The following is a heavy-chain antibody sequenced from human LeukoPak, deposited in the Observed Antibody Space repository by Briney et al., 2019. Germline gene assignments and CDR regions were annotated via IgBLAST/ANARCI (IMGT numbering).Heavy chain of an antibody. V-gene: IGHV3-23*01. Sequence: GRSLRLSRAASGFTLSSYAMSWVRPAPGRGVEYVLAISGSGGSTYYADSVKGRFTISRDNSKNTLYLQMNSLRAEDTAVYYCARDRSGWYYYGMDVWGQGTTVTVSS. CDR2: ISGSGGST. CDR3: ARDRSGWYYYGMDV. CDR1: GFTLSSYA. D-gene: IGHD6-19*01. J-gene: IGHJ6*02.